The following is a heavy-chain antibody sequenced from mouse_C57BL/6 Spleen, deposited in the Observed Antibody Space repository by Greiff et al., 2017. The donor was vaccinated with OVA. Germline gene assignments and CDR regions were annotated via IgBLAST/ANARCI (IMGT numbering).Heavy chain of an antibody. CDR2: ISDGGSYT. V-gene: IGHV5-4*01. CDR1: GFTFSSYA. Sequence: EVQGVESGGGLVKPGGSLKLSCAASGFTFSSYAMSWVRQTPEKRLEWVATISDGGSYTYYPDNVKGRFTISRDNAKNNLYLQMSHLKSEDTAMYYCARDPALRRGFAYWGQGTLVTVSA. D-gene: IGHD1-1*01. J-gene: IGHJ3*01. CDR3: ARDPALRRGFAY.